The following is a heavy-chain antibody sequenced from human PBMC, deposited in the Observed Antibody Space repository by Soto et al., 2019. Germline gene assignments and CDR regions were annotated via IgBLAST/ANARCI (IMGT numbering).Heavy chain of an antibody. CDR3: ARVTTAPTRHFDY. J-gene: IGHJ4*02. V-gene: IGHV1-69*13. Sequence: SVKVSCKASGGTFSSYAVSWVRQAPGQGLEWMGGIIPIFGTANYAQKFQGRVTMTVDESTSTAYMELSSLRSDDTAMYYCARVTTAPTRHFDYWGQGTLVTVSS. D-gene: IGHD4-17*01. CDR2: IIPIFGTA. CDR1: GGTFSSYA.